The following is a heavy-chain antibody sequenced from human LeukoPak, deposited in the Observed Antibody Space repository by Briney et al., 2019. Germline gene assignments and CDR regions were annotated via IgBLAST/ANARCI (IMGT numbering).Heavy chain of an antibody. Sequence: ASVKVSCKVSGYTLTEMSIHWVRHAPGGALEWMGGFDPEDGETVYAPKFQGRVTMTEDTSADTAYMELSSLRSEDTAVYYCTTCLNGAGQPVAIYYYGMDVWGQGTAVTVSS. D-gene: IGHD2-2*01. J-gene: IGHJ6*02. CDR2: FDPEDGET. CDR3: TTCLNGAGQPVAIYYYGMDV. CDR1: GYTLTEMS. V-gene: IGHV1-24*01.